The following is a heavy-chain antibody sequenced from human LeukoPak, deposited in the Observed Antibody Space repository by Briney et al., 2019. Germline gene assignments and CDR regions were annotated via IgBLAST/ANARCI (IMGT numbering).Heavy chain of an antibody. V-gene: IGHV3-11*04. D-gene: IGHD3-16*01. CDR1: GFSFSDFY. CDR3: ARARGTSLDY. J-gene: IGHJ4*02. CDR2: IRSSGTPV. Sequence: GRSLRLSCAASGFSFSDFYMTWIRQAPGKGLEWLSYIRSSGTPVSYTDSVKGRFTISRTHAKNSLYLRMNSLRTEHTAVTYCARARGTSLDYWGQGTLVTVSS.